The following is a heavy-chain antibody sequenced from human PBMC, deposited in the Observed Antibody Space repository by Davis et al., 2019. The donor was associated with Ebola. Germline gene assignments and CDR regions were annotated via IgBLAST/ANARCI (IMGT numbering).Heavy chain of an antibody. CDR3: ARGGIAVALFDY. Sequence: GESLKISCAASGFTFSSYWMSWVRQAPGKGLEWVANIKQDGSEKYYVDSVKGRFTISRDNAKNSLYLQMNSLRAEDTAVYYCARGGIAVALFDYWGQGTLVTVSS. V-gene: IGHV3-7*03. CDR1: GFTFSSYW. CDR2: IKQDGSEK. D-gene: IGHD6-19*01. J-gene: IGHJ4*02.